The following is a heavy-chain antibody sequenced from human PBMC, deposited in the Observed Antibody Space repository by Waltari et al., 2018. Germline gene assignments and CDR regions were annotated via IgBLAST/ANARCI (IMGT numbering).Heavy chain of an antibody. CDR2: ITQSGST. J-gene: IGHJ5*02. CDR3: ARGYRWFDP. CDR1: GGSFSGYY. V-gene: IGHV4-34*01. Sequence: QVQLQQWGAGLLKPSETLSLTCAVHGGSFSGYYWSWIRQSPGKGLEWIGEITQSGSTSYNQSLKSQVTISVDTSKNQFSLELSSVTAADTAVYYCARGYRWFDPWGQGTLVTVSS.